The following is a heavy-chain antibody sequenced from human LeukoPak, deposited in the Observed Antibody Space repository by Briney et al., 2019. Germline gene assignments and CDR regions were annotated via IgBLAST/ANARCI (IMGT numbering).Heavy chain of an antibody. J-gene: IGHJ4*02. V-gene: IGHV4-59*08. CDR2: IHYSGIT. Sequence: PETLSLTCTVSGGSISSDYWSWIRQPPGKGLEWIGYIHYSGITNYNPSLKSRVTISVDTSKNQFSLKLSSVTAADTAVYYCTRGYRHGEGFWGQGTLVTVSS. D-gene: IGHD5-18*01. CDR3: TRGYRHGEGF. CDR1: GGSISSDY.